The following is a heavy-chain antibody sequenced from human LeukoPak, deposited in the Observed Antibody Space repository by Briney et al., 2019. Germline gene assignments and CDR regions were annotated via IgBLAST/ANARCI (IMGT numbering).Heavy chain of an antibody. V-gene: IGHV3-48*03. CDR2: ISSGGSTI. CDR1: GFTFSSHE. CDR3: ARVTLWFGDPTFDS. D-gene: IGHD3-10*01. J-gene: IGHJ4*02. Sequence: GGSLRLSCAASGFTFSSHEMNWVRQPPGKGLEWVSYISSGGSTIYYADSVKGRFTISRDNAKNSLYLQMNSLRAEDTAVYYCARVTLWFGDPTFDSWGQGTMVTVSS.